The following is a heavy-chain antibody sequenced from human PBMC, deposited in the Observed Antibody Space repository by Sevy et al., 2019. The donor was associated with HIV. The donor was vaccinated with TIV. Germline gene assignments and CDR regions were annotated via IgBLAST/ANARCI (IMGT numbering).Heavy chain of an antibody. V-gene: IGHV3-11*01. CDR2: ISSSGSTI. CDR1: GFTFSDYY. CDR3: SGFYSSSWYEDY. Sequence: GGSLRLSCAASGFTFSDYYMSWIRQAPGKGLEWVSYISSSGSTIYYADSVKGRFTISRDNAKNSLYLQMNSLRAEDTAVYYCSGFYSSSWYEDYWGQGTLVTVSS. J-gene: IGHJ4*02. D-gene: IGHD6-13*01.